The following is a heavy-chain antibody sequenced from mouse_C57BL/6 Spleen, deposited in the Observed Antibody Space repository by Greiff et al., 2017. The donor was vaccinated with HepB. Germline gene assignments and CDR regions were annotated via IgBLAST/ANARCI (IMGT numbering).Heavy chain of an antibody. V-gene: IGHV1-55*01. J-gene: IGHJ3*01. CDR2: IYPGSGST. CDR3: ARSGDYPAWFAY. D-gene: IGHD2-4*01. Sequence: QVQLQQPGAELVKPGASVKMSCKASGYTFTSYWITWVKQRPGQGLEGIGDIYPGSGSTNYNEKFKSKATLTVDTSSSTAYMQLSSLTSEDSAVYYCARSGDYPAWFAYWGQGTLVTVSA. CDR1: GYTFTSYW.